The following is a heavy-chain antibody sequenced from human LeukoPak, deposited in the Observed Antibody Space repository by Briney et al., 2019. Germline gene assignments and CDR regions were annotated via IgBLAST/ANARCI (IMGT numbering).Heavy chain of an antibody. J-gene: IGHJ4*02. CDR1: GFTFSGST. V-gene: IGHV3-73*01. CDR2: IRSKAHSYAT. Sequence: GGSLRLSCAASGFTFSGSTMHWVRQASGKGLEWIGRIRSKAHSYATAYSASVKGRFTISRDDSKNTAYLQMNSLKTEDTALYFCARDLRLLGLDDWGQGTLVTVSS. CDR3: ARDLRLLGLDD. D-gene: IGHD3-16*01.